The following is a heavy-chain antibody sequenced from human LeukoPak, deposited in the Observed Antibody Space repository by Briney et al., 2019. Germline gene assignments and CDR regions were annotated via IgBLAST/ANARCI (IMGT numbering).Heavy chain of an antibody. CDR3: TTAPEPRDY. CDR1: GFTFSNAW. V-gene: IGHV3-15*01. J-gene: IGHJ4*02. CDR2: IKSKTDSGTT. Sequence: GGSLRLSCAASGFTFSNAWMSWVRQAPGKGLEWVGRIKSKTDSGTTDYAAPVKGRFTISRDDSKNTLYLQMNSLKTEDTAVYYCTTAPEPRDYWGQGTLATVSS. D-gene: IGHD1-14*01.